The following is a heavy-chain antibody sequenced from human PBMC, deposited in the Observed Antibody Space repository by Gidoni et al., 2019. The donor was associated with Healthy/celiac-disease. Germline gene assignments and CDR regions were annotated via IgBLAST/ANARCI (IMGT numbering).Heavy chain of an antibody. D-gene: IGHD2-15*01. CDR1: GFTFGDYA. CDR3: TRAGYCSGGSCYPDAFDI. J-gene: IGHJ3*02. CDR2: IRSKAYGGTT. Sequence: EVQLVESGGGLVQPGRSLRLSCTASGFTFGDYAMSWVRQAPGKGLEWVGFIRSKAYGGTTEYAASVKGRFTISRDDSKSIAYLQMNSLKTEDTAVYYCTRAGYCSGGSCYPDAFDIWGQGTMVTVSS. V-gene: IGHV3-49*04.